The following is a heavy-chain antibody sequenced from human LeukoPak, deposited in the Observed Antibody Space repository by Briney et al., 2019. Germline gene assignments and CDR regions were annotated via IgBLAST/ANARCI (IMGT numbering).Heavy chain of an antibody. J-gene: IGHJ4*02. Sequence: GGSLRLSCAASGFTFSSYEMNWVRQAPGKGLEWVSYISSSGTTIYYADSVKGRVTISRDNTKKSLYLQMNSLRAEDTAVYYCARDWGRPAYYFDYWGQGTLVTVSS. D-gene: IGHD3-16*01. CDR2: ISSSGTTI. CDR1: GFTFSSYE. V-gene: IGHV3-48*03. CDR3: ARDWGRPAYYFDY.